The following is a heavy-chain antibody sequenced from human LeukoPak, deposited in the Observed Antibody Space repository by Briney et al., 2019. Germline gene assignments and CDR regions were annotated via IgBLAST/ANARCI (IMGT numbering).Heavy chain of an antibody. CDR1: GGSFSGYY. CDR2: INHSGST. J-gene: IGHJ4*02. D-gene: IGHD1-1*01. V-gene: IGHV4-34*01. CDR3: ARDTGTTGTDY. Sequence: KASETLSLTCAVYGGSFSGYYWSWIRQPPGKGLEWIGEINHSGSTNYNPSLKSRVTISVDTSRNQFSLKLSSVTAADTAVYYCARDTGTTGTDYWGQGTLVTVSS.